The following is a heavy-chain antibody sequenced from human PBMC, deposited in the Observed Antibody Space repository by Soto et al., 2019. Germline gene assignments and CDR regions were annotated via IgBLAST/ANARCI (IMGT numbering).Heavy chain of an antibody. CDR2: ISYDGSNK. Sequence: GGSLRLSCAASGFTFSSYGMHWVRQAPGKGLEWVAVISYDGSNKYYADSVKGRFTISRDNSKNTLYLQMNSLRAEDTAVYYCAKATTIFGVPQDYWGQGTLVTVSS. CDR1: GFTFSSYG. D-gene: IGHD3-3*01. V-gene: IGHV3-30*18. J-gene: IGHJ4*02. CDR3: AKATTIFGVPQDY.